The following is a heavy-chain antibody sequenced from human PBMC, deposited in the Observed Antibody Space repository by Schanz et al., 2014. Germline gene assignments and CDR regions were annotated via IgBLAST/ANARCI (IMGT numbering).Heavy chain of an antibody. Sequence: QVQLVQSGVEVKKPGASVKVSCRPSGYTFTTYGISWMRQAPGQGLEWMGWINVYNGDTKFAKTFQDRVTAAPETSSSSAYMEWRMKRSEVTAVYYSATNIRATALANEIWGQGTMVTVSS. CDR1: GYTFTTYG. J-gene: IGHJ3*02. CDR2: INVYNGDT. CDR3: ATNIRATALANEI. V-gene: IGHV1-18*04. D-gene: IGHD5-18*01.